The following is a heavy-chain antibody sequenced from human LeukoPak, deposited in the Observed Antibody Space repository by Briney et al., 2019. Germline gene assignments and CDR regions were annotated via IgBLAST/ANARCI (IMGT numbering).Heavy chain of an antibody. J-gene: IGHJ4*02. CDR1: GGSFSSHY. V-gene: IGHV4-59*11. CDR3: ATIKRGNIYGYFDF. CDR2: MRDSGST. Sequence: SETLSLTCTVSGGSFSSHYWSWMRQPPGKGLEWIAYMRDSGSTKHNPSLESRVTLSADTSKNQFSLRLSSVTAADTAVYYCATIKRGNIYGYFDFWGQGILVTVSS. D-gene: IGHD5-18*01.